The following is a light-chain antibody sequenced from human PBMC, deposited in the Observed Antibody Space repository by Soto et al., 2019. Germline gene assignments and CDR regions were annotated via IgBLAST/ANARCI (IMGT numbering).Light chain of an antibody. CDR1: SSDVGAYKY. Sequence: QSVLTQPASVSGSPGQSITISCTGTSSDVGAYKYVSWYQQHPGKAPKVVIYEATNPPSGVSTRCSGSKSGNTASLTISGLQADDEADYYCSSYTRSGTQVCGTGTKVTVL. J-gene: IGLJ1*01. V-gene: IGLV2-14*01. CDR2: EAT. CDR3: SSYTRSGTQV.